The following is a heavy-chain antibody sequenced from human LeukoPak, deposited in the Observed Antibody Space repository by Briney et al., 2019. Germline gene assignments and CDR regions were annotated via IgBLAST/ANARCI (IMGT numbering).Heavy chain of an antibody. V-gene: IGHV4-61*02. Sequence: SQTLSLTCTVSGGSVNSGNYYWTWIRQPGGKRLEWIGRTYTSGSTNYNPSLKSRVTISVDTSKNQFSLKLSSVTAADTAVYYCASGYSGYDSCFDYWGQGTLVTVSS. CDR2: TYTSGST. J-gene: IGHJ4*02. CDR3: ASGYSGYDSCFDY. D-gene: IGHD5-12*01. CDR1: GGSVNSGNYY.